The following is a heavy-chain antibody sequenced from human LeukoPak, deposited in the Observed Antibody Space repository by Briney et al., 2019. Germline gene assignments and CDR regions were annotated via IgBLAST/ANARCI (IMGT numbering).Heavy chain of an antibody. V-gene: IGHV4-38-2*02. Sequence: SETLSLTCTVSGYSVSSDYYWGCIRQPPGKGPEWIGSIYHDGNTYYNPSLKSRVTISVDTSKNQFSLKLTSMTAADTAVYYCARATTVTTRWFDPWGQGTLVTVSS. J-gene: IGHJ5*02. CDR2: IYHDGNT. CDR3: ARATTVTTRWFDP. CDR1: GYSVSSDYY. D-gene: IGHD4-11*01.